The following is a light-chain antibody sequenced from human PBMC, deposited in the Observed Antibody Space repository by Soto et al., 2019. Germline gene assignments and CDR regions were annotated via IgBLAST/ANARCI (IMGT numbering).Light chain of an antibody. CDR2: KAS. J-gene: IGKJ1*01. CDR1: QTISSW. Sequence: DIQMTQSPSTLSGSVGDRVTITCRASQTISSWLAWYQQKPGKAPKLLIYKASTLKSGVPSRFSGSGSGKEFTLTISSLQPDDFATYSCQHYNSDSEAFGQGTNVELK. V-gene: IGKV1-5*03. CDR3: QHYNSDSEA.